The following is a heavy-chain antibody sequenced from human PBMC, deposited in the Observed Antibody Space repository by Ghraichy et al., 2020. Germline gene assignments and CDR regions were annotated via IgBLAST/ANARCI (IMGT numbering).Heavy chain of an antibody. Sequence: SETLSLTCAVYGGSFSGYYWSWIRQPPGKGLEWIGEINHSGSTNYNPSLKSRVTISVDTSKNQFSLKLSSVTAADTAVYYCASLPGLYSIAVDYWGQGTLVTVSS. CDR1: GGSFSGYY. J-gene: IGHJ4*02. CDR2: INHSGST. CDR3: ASLPGLYSIAVDY. V-gene: IGHV4-34*01. D-gene: IGHD6-19*01.